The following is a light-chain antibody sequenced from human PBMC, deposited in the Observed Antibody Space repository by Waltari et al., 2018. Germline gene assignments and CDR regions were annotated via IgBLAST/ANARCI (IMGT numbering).Light chain of an antibody. Sequence: DIQMTQSPSSVSASVGDRVTITCRASQDVARWLAWYQQKPGKAPNLLLYAASSLRSGVPSRFSGSGSGTDFTLTISSLQPDDFATYYCQQANSFPPTFGPGTTVDIK. V-gene: IGKV1D-12*01. CDR3: QQANSFPPT. J-gene: IGKJ3*01. CDR1: QDVARW. CDR2: AAS.